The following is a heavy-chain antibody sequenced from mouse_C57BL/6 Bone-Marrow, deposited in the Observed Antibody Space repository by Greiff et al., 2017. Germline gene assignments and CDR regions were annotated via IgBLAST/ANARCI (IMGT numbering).Heavy chain of an antibody. Sequence: EVKLVESGPELVKPGASVKIPCKASGYTFTDYNMDWVKQSHGKSLEWIGDINPNNGGTIYNQKFKGKATLTVDKSSSTAYMELRSLTSEDTAVDYCGRGGFYDGYDWFACRGQGTLVTVSA. CDR1: GYTFTDYN. CDR3: GRGGFYDGYDWFAC. CDR2: INPNNGGT. D-gene: IGHD2-3*01. J-gene: IGHJ3*01. V-gene: IGHV1-18*01.